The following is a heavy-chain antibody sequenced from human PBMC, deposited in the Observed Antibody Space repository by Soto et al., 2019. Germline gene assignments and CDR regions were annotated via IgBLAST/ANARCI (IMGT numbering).Heavy chain of an antibody. CDR2: IYYSGST. V-gene: IGHV4-31*03. CDR3: ARLKDYDILTGFMTVFTDYGMDV. CDR1: GGSISSGGYY. J-gene: IGHJ6*02. D-gene: IGHD3-9*01. Sequence: PSETLSLTCTVSGGSISSGGYYWSWIRQHPGKGLEWIGYIYYSGSTYYNPSLKSRVTILVDTSKNQFSLKLSSVTAADTAVYYCARLKDYDILTGFMTVFTDYGMDVWGQGTTVTVSS.